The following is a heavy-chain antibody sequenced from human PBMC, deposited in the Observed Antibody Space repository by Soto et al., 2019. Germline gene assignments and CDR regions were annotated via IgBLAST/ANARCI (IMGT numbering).Heavy chain of an antibody. Sequence: GGSLRLSCAASGFTFSSYAMTWVRQAPGKGLEWVSAISGGGGRTYYADSVKGRFTISRDNSKNTLYLQMNSLRAEDMAVYYCAKQISSGWYYFDSWGQGTLVTVSS. V-gene: IGHV3-23*01. D-gene: IGHD6-13*01. CDR1: GFTFSSYA. J-gene: IGHJ4*02. CDR2: ISGGGGRT. CDR3: AKQISSGWYYFDS.